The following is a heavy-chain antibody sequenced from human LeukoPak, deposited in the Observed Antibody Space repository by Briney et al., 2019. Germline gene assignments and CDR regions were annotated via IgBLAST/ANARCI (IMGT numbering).Heavy chain of an antibody. V-gene: IGHV3-30*18. CDR3: AKDDYGDRLPDY. CDR1: GFTFSSYT. CDR2: ISYDGSNK. D-gene: IGHD4-17*01. Sequence: GGSLRLPCAASGFTFSSYTMNWVRQAPGKGLEWVAVISYDGSNKYYADSVKGRFTISRDNSKNTLYLQMNSLRAEDTAVYYCAKDDYGDRLPDYWGQGTLVTVSS. J-gene: IGHJ4*02.